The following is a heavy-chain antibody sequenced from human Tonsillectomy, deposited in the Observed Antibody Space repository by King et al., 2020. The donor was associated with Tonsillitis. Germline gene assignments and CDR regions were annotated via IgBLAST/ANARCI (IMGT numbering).Heavy chain of an antibody. CDR3: ARGYSRGWNDGEFGY. CDR2: IYYSGST. Sequence: QLQESGPGLVKPSETLSLTCTVSGGSISSSSYYWGWIRQPPGKGLEWIGSIYYSGSTHYNPSLKSRVTISVDTSKNQFSLKLSSVTAADTAVYYCARGYSRGWNDGEFGYWGQGTLVTVSS. V-gene: IGHV4-39*01. J-gene: IGHJ4*02. CDR1: GGSISSSSYY. D-gene: IGHD6-19*01.